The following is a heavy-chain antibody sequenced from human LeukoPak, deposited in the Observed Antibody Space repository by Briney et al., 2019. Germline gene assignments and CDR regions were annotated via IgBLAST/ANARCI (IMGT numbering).Heavy chain of an antibody. D-gene: IGHD1-26*01. Sequence: ASVTVSCKASGYTFTGYYMHWVRQAPGQGLEWMGWINPNSGGTNYAQKFQGRVTITRDTSISTAYMELSRLRSDDTAVYYCARDKEEEWELLPSTIDYWGQGTLVTASS. CDR2: INPNSGGT. CDR3: ARDKEEEWELLPSTIDY. V-gene: IGHV1-2*02. CDR1: GYTFTGYY. J-gene: IGHJ4*02.